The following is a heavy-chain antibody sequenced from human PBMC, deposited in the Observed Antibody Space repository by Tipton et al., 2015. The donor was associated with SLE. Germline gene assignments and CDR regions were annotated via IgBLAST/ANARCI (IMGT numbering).Heavy chain of an antibody. V-gene: IGHV4-4*02. Sequence: TLSLTCAVSGGSISSSNWWSWIRQPPGKGLEWIGEINHSGSTKYNPSLKSRVTISVDTSKNQFSLKLSSVTAADTAVYYCARDRSHDPRVLDYWGQGTLVTVSS. CDR1: GGSISSSNW. CDR2: INHSGST. D-gene: IGHD3-16*01. J-gene: IGHJ4*02. CDR3: ARDRSHDPRVLDY.